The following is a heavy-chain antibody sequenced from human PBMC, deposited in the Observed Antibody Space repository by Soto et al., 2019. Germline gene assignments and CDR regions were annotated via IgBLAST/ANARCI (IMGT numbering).Heavy chain of an antibody. CDR1: GFTFSTYW. CDR2: INSDGSST. D-gene: IGHD5-12*01. V-gene: IGHV3-74*01. Sequence: GGSLRLSCAASGFTFSTYWMHWVRQAPGKGLVWVSRINSDGSSTRDADSVKGRFTISRDNANNTLYLQMNSLRPEDTAVYFCARDGQDVGYDTWGQGTLVTVSS. CDR3: ARDGQDVGYDT. J-gene: IGHJ5*02.